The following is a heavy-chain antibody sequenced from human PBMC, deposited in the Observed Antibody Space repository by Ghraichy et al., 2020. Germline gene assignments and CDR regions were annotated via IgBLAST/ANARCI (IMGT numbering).Heavy chain of an antibody. D-gene: IGHD3-22*01. V-gene: IGHV4-4*07. J-gene: IGHJ5*02. CDR3: ARGPILSSGYYRHFDP. CDR2: IYNTGST. Sequence: ESLNISCTVSGGSITSYYWSWIRQPAGKGLEWIGHIYNTGSTNYNPSLKGRVTMSVDTSKNQFSLKLSSVTAADTAVYYCARGPILSSGYYRHFDPWGQGTLVTVSS. CDR1: GGSITSYY.